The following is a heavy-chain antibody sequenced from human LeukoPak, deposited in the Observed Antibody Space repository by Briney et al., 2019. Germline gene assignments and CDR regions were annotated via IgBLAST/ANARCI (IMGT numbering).Heavy chain of an antibody. J-gene: IGHJ4*02. CDR3: AGVKPPIVVAS. CDR2: IYYSGST. D-gene: IGHD2-2*01. CDR1: GGSISSGGNY. V-gene: IGHV4-31*02. Sequence: PSETLSLTCTVSGGSISSGGNYWSWIRPHPGKGLEWIGYIYYSGSTYYNPSRKSRVTIPVDTSKNQFFLKLSSVTAADTAVYYCAGVKPPIVVASWGQGTLVTVSS.